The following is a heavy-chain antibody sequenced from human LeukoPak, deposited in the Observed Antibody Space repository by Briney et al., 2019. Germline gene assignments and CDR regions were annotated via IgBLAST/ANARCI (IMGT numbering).Heavy chain of an antibody. CDR1: GYTLTDYY. V-gene: IGHV1-2*02. CDR2: INPNNGGT. Sequence: ASVKVSCKASGYTLTDYYIYWVRQAPGQGLEWMGWINPNNGGTKYAQKFQGRVTMTRDMSTSTVYMELSSLRSEDTAVYYCARRGYYYDSSGYPDTNPFDYWGQGTLVTVSS. CDR3: ARRGYYYDSSGYPDTNPFDY. J-gene: IGHJ4*02. D-gene: IGHD3-22*01.